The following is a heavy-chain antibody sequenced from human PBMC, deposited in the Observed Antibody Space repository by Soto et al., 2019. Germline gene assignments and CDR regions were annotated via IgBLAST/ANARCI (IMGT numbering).Heavy chain of an antibody. Sequence: PSETLSLTCTVSGGYISSGYFWSFIRQRPGKGLEWIGNIYYSGGTYSNPSLESRVVMSVDTSKNEFILKVNSVTAADTAMYYCARFAKEENPKRESWYAFDIWGQGILVTVSS. J-gene: IGHJ4*02. D-gene: IGHD6-13*01. CDR1: GGYISSGYF. V-gene: IGHV4-31*03. CDR3: ARFAKEENPKRESWYAFDI. CDR2: IYYSGGT.